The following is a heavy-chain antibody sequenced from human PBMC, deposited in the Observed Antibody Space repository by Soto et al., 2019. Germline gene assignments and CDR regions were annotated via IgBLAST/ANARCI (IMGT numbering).Heavy chain of an antibody. CDR1: GGSFSDYI. V-gene: IGHV4-34*01. CDR3: ARGLISGSHYSGGWYYFDS. CDR2: INHSGSA. Sequence: QVQLQQSGAGLLKPSETLSLTCDVYGGSFSDYIWTWIRQTPGKGLQWIGQINHSGSANYNPSLKSRVTISVHTTSSQFDLELSSVTAADTAVYYCARGLISGSHYSGGWYYFDSWGQGTQVTVSS. J-gene: IGHJ4*02. D-gene: IGHD1-26*01.